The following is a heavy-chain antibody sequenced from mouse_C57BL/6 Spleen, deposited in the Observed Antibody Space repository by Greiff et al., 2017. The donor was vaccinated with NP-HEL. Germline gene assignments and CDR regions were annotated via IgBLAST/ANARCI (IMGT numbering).Heavy chain of an antibody. CDR2: ISSGGDYI. J-gene: IGHJ3*01. V-gene: IGHV5-9-1*02. D-gene: IGHD3-2*02. Sequence: EVKVEESGEGLVKPGGSLKLSCAASGFTFSSYAMSWVRQTPEKRLEWVAYISSGGDYIYYADTVKGRFTISRDNARNTLYLQMSSLKSEDTAMYYCTRDGTAQVSWFAYWGQGTLVTVSA. CDR1: GFTFSSYA. CDR3: TRDGTAQVSWFAY.